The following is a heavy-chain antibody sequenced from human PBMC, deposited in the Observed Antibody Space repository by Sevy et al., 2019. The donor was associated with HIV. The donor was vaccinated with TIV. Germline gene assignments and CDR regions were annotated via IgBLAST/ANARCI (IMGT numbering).Heavy chain of an antibody. D-gene: IGHD2-2*01. CDR2: IKSKTNGGTT. J-gene: IGHJ4*02. CDR1: EFIFTNAW. Sequence: GGSLRLSCAASEFIFTNAWMSWVRQAPGKGLEWVGRIKSKTNGGTTDYAPPVEGRFTISRDDSKKTMYLQMNSLKTDDTAVYYCTTDLEYQLERYYFNYWGQRTLVTVSS. CDR3: TTDLEYQLERYYFNY. V-gene: IGHV3-15*01.